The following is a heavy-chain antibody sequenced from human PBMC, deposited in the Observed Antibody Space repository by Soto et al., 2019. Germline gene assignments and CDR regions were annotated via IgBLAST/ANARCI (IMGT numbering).Heavy chain of an antibody. CDR3: AIDGGDAILAWLSRTEADYSYVMDV. J-gene: IGHJ6*01. CDR2: ISYDGINK. CDR1: GFTFSSYA. V-gene: IGHV3-30-3*01. D-gene: IGHD3-3*01. Sequence: GGSLRLSCAASGFTFSSYAIHWVRQAPCKGLEWVAVISYDGINKYYADSVKGRFTISRDNSKNTLYLQMKSLRAEDTAVYYCAIDGGDAILAWLSRTEADYSYVMDVCGQGTTVTVSS.